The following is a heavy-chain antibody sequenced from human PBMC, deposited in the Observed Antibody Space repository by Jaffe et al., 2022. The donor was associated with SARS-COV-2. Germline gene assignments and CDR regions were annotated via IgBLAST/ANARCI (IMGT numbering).Heavy chain of an antibody. CDR1: GFTFDDYA. J-gene: IGHJ5*02. V-gene: IGHV3-9*01. CDR2: ISWNSGSA. Sequence: EVRLVESGGNLVQPGRSLRLSCAASGFTFDDYAMHWVRQVPGKGLEWVSSISWNSGSAAYADSVKGRFTISRDNAKNSLSLQMNSLRAEDTALYHCVKGSGRSYLDWFAPWGQGTLVTVSS. CDR3: VKGSGRSYLDWFAP. D-gene: IGHD6-19*01.